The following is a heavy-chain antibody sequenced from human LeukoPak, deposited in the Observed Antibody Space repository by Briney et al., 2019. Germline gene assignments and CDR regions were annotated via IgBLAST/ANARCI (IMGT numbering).Heavy chain of an antibody. J-gene: IGHJ6*02. Sequence: GGSLRLSCAASGFTFDDYGMSWVRQAPGKGLEWVSGINWNDGSTGYADSVKGRFTISGDNAKNSLYLQMNSLRAEDTALYYCARNYYYDSSGYYYVEDYYYGMDVWGQGTTVTVSS. CDR3: ARNYYYDSSGYYYVEDYYYGMDV. CDR1: GFTFDDYG. CDR2: INWNDGST. V-gene: IGHV3-20*04. D-gene: IGHD3-22*01.